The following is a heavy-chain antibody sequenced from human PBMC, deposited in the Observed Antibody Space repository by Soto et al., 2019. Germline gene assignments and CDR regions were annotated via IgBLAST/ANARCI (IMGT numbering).Heavy chain of an antibody. Sequence: QVQLQESGPGLVKPSATLSLTCTVSGGSVSSGSYYWSWIRQPPGKGLEWIGCIYYSGSTTYNPSLTSRVTISVVTCKHQFSLKLSSVPAAETAVYDCASYATVYCSGGSCYGRDYFDYWGQGTLVTVSS. CDR3: ASYATVYCSGGSCYGRDYFDY. V-gene: IGHV4-61*01. J-gene: IGHJ4*02. D-gene: IGHD2-15*01. CDR1: GGSVSSGSYY. CDR2: IYYSGST.